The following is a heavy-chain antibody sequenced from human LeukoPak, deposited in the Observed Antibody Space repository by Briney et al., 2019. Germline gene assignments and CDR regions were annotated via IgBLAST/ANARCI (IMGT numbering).Heavy chain of an antibody. D-gene: IGHD2/OR15-2a*01. J-gene: IGHJ4*02. Sequence: GGSLRLSCAASGFTLSGYSMNWVRQAPGKGLEWVSFISGGSGYIYYADSLKGRFTISRDNAKNSLYLEMNSLRAEDTAVYYCARDLYGPDYWGQGTLVTVSS. CDR3: ARDLYGPDY. CDR1: GFTLSGYS. V-gene: IGHV3-21*01. CDR2: ISGGSGYI.